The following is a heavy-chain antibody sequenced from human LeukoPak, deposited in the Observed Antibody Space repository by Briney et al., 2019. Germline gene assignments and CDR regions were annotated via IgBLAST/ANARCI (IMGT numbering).Heavy chain of an antibody. CDR1: GGSISSHY. Sequence: SETLSLTCTVSGGSISSHYWSWIRQPPGKGLEWIGYIYYSGSTNYNPSLKSRVTISVDTSKNQFSLKLSSVTAADTAVYYCARVRVGYYYYYMDAWGKGTTVTVSS. V-gene: IGHV4-59*11. J-gene: IGHJ6*03. CDR3: ARVRVGYYYYYMDA. CDR2: IYYSGST.